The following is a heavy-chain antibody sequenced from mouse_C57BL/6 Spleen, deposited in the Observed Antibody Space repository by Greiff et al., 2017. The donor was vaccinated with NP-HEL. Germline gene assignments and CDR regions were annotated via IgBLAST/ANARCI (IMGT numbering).Heavy chain of an antibody. Sequence: VQLKQSGAELVRPGASVKLSCTASGFNIKDYYMHWVKQRPEQGLEWIGRIDPEDGDTEYAPKFQGKATMTADTSSNTAYLQLSSLTSEDTAVYYCTTADYGDYYAMDYWGKGTSVTVSS. CDR1: GFNIKDYY. D-gene: IGHD2-4*01. J-gene: IGHJ4*01. CDR3: TTADYGDYYAMDY. CDR2: IDPEDGDT. V-gene: IGHV14-1*01.